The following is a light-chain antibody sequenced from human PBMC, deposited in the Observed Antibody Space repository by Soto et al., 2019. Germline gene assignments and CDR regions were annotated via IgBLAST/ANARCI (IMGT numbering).Light chain of an antibody. CDR2: AAS. J-gene: IGKJ3*01. Sequence: DMQMTQSPSSLSASVGDRVSITCRSSQNISNYLHWYQQRPGKAPKLLIYAASNLRSGVPSRFSGSGSGTDFTLTISSLQSEDFATYYCQQSYSIPRLTFGPGNRVEIK. CDR1: QNISNY. V-gene: IGKV1-39*01. CDR3: QQSYSIPRLT.